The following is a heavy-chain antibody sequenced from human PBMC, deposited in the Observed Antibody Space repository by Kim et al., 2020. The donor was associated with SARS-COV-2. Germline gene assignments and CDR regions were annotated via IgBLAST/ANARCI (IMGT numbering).Heavy chain of an antibody. J-gene: IGHJ5*02. V-gene: IGHV3-30*01. CDR3: ASTSSWYTGRFDP. Sequence: YADSVTGRFTISRDNSKNTLYLQMNSLRAEDTAMYYCASTSSWYTGRFDPWGQGTLGTVSS. D-gene: IGHD6-13*01.